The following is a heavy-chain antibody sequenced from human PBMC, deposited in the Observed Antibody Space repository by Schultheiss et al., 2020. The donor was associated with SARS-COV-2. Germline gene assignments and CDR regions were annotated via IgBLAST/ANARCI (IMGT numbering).Heavy chain of an antibody. Sequence: ASVKVSCKASGYTFTSYGISWVRQARGQRLEWIGWIVVGSGNTNYAQKFQGWVTMTTDTSTSTAYMELRSLRSDDTAVYYCARVLGDADAMIVVVPKAGAFDIWGQGTMVTVSS. CDR1: GYTFTSYG. CDR3: ARVLGDADAMIVVVPKAGAFDI. V-gene: IGHV1-18*01. J-gene: IGHJ3*02. D-gene: IGHD3-22*01. CDR2: IVVGSGNT.